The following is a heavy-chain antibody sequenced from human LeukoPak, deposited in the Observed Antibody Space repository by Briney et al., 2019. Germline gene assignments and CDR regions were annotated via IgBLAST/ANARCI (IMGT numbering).Heavy chain of an antibody. V-gene: IGHV3-21*01. Sequence: GGSLRLSCAASGFTFSSYSMNWVRQAPGKGLEWVSSISSSSSYRYYGESVKGRFSISRDNARNSLYLQMNSLRAEDTAVYYCARDPARYCSGGSCYEDAFDIWGQGTMVTVSS. CDR1: GFTFSSYS. D-gene: IGHD2-15*01. CDR3: ARDPARYCSGGSCYEDAFDI. J-gene: IGHJ3*02. CDR2: ISSSSSYR.